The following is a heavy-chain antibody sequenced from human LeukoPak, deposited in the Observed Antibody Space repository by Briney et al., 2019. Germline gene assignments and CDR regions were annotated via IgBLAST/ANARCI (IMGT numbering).Heavy chain of an antibody. CDR2: INHSGST. CDR3: ARDWGYCSGGSCSVGAFDI. Sequence: PSETLSLTCAVYGGSFSGYYWSWIRQPPGKGLEWIGEINHSGSTNYNLSPKSRVTISVDTSKNQFSLKLSSVTAADTAVYYCARDWGYCSGGSCSVGAFDIWGQGTMVTVSS. J-gene: IGHJ3*02. V-gene: IGHV4-34*01. CDR1: GGSFSGYY. D-gene: IGHD2-15*01.